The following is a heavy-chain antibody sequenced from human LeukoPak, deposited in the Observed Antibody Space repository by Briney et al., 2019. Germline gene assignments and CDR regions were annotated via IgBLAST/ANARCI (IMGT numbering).Heavy chain of an antibody. CDR2: INPSGGST. V-gene: IGHV1-46*01. J-gene: IGHJ4*02. Sequence: ASVKVSCKASGYTFTSYYMQWVRQATGQGLEWMGIINPSGGSTSYAQKFQGRVTMTRDTSTSTVYMELSSLRSEDTAVYYCARGVGTYYDYVWGSLGTYYFDYWGQGTLVTVSS. CDR1: GYTFTSYY. CDR3: ARGVGTYYDYVWGSLGTYYFDY. D-gene: IGHD3-16*01.